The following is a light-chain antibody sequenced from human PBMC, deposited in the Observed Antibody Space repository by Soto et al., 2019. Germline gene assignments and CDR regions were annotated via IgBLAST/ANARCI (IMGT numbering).Light chain of an antibody. CDR1: QIVLHSNGHYY. V-gene: IGKV2-28*01. CDR2: VGS. Sequence: IAMTQSPLSMPVTSVEPTSTSVIASQIVLHSNGHYYVDWYLQKPGQSPQLLFYVGSNRACGVPDRFSCSGSGTVFTLKISRVEAEDVGIYYCMQALQTRTFGQGTKVDIK. J-gene: IGKJ1*01. CDR3: MQALQTRT.